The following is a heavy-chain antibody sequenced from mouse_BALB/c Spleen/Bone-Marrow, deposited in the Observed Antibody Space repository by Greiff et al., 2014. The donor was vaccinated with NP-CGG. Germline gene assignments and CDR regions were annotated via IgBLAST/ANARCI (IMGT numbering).Heavy chain of an antibody. V-gene: IGHV1S81*02. CDR2: INPSNGRT. J-gene: IGHJ2*01. CDR1: GYTFTSYW. CDR3: ARGTFDY. Sequence: VQLVESGAELVKPGASVKLSCKASGYTFTSYWMHWVKQRPGQGLEWIGEINPSNGRTNYNEKFKSKATLTVDKSSSTAYMQLSSLTSEDSAVYYCARGTFDYWGQGTTLTVSS.